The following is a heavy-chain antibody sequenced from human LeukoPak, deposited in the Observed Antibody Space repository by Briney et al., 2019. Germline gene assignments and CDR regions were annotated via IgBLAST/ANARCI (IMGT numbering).Heavy chain of an antibody. D-gene: IGHD3-3*01. Sequence: SETLSLTCAVYGGSFSGYYWSWIRQSPGKGLEWIGEINHSGSTNYNPSLKSRVTISVDTSKNQFSLKLSSVTAADTAVYYCARGGRITILPTRINYFDYWGQGTLVTVSS. CDR3: ARGGRITILPTRINYFDY. CDR1: GGSFSGYY. J-gene: IGHJ4*02. CDR2: INHSGST. V-gene: IGHV4-34*01.